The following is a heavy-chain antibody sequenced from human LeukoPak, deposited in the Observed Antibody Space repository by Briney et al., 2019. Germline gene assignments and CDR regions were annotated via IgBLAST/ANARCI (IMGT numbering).Heavy chain of an antibody. D-gene: IGHD3-3*01. CDR1: GDSVSSNSAA. CDR2: TYYRSKWYN. CDR3: ARDVDFWSGYSYYFDY. Sequence: SQTLSLTRAISGDSVSSNSAAWNWIRQSPSRGLEWLGRTYYRSKWYNDYAVSVKSRITINPDTSKNQFSLQLNSVTPEDTAVYYCARDVDFWSGYSYYFDYWGQGTLVTVSS. V-gene: IGHV6-1*01. J-gene: IGHJ4*02.